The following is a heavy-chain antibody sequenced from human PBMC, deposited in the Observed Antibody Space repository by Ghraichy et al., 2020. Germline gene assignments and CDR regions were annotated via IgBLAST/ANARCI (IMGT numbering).Heavy chain of an antibody. CDR2: ISYSGTT. J-gene: IGHJ5*02. D-gene: IGHD6-19*01. Sequence: SETLSLTCTVSGGSISNYFWSWIRQPPGKGLEWIGYISYSGTTNYNPSLKSRVSMSVDTSKYQLSLNLTSLTAADTAVYFCARLHSSGWYVMDAWGQGTLVNVSS. CDR1: GGSISNYF. CDR3: ARLHSSGWYVMDA. V-gene: IGHV4-59*01.